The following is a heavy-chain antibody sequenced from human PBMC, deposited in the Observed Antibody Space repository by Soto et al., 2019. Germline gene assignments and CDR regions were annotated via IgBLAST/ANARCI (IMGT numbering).Heavy chain of an antibody. D-gene: IGHD4-17*01. CDR3: ARCFTAPPGDYVIYYYYGMGV. Sequence: QVQLVQSGAEVKKPGSSVKVSCKASGRTFSSYAISWVRQAPGQGLEWMGGIIPIFGTANYAQKFQGRVKICADESTSTAYMELSSLRSEDTAVYSCARCFTAPPGDYVIYYYYGMGVWGQGTKGTVCS. J-gene: IGHJ6*02. CDR2: IIPIFGTA. CDR1: GRTFSSYA. V-gene: IGHV1-69*01.